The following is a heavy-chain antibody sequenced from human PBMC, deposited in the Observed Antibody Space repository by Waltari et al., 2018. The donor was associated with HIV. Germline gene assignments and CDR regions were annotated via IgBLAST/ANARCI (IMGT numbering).Heavy chain of an antibody. V-gene: IGHV1-8*01. J-gene: IGHJ4*02. D-gene: IGHD3-3*01. CDR3: ARGPRGGVNFWSGYSDY. Sequence: QVQLVQSGAEVKKPGASVKVSCKASGYTFTSYDINWVRQATGQGLEWMGWMNPNRGNTGYAQKFQGRVTMTRNTSISTAYMELSSLRSEDTAVYYCARGPRGGVNFWSGYSDYWGQGTLVTVSS. CDR1: GYTFTSYD. CDR2: MNPNRGNT.